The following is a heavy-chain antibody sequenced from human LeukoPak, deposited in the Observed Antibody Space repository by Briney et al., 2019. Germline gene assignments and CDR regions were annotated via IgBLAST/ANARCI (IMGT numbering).Heavy chain of an antibody. CDR3: ARDMSGSGMVYYYYYMDV. D-gene: IGHD3-10*01. V-gene: IGHV4-39*07. CDR2: IYTSGST. J-gene: IGHJ6*03. CDR1: GGSISSSSYY. Sequence: SETLSLTCTVSGGSISSSSYYWGWIRQPPGKGLEWIGRIYTSGSTNYNPSLKSRVTMSVDTSKNQFSLKLSSVTAADTAVYYCARDMSGSGMVYYYYYMDVWGKGTTVTISS.